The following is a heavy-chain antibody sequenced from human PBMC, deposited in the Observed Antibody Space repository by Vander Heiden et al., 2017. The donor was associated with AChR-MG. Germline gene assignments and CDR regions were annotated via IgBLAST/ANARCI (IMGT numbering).Heavy chain of an antibody. CDR2: IIPIFGTA. D-gene: IGHD3-22*01. Sequence: QVQLVQSGAEVKKPGSSVKVSCKASGGTFSSYAISWVRQAPGQGLEWMGGIIPIFGTANYAQKVQGRVTITADESTITAYMELRRMRSEDTAVYYCARGDSSGYLEYFKHWGQGTLVTVSS. J-gene: IGHJ1*01. CDR1: GGTFSSYA. CDR3: ARGDSSGYLEYFKH. V-gene: IGHV1-69*01.